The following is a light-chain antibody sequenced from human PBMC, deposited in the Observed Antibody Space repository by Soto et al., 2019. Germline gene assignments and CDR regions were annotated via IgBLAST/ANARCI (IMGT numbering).Light chain of an antibody. J-gene: IGKJ1*01. CDR3: QQRSNWPWT. V-gene: IGKV3-11*01. Sequence: EIVLTQSPATLSLSPGERATLSCRASQSVRNYLAWYQQKPGQAPRLLIYDASNRATGIPGRFSGSGSGTAFTLTISTLAPQDFAVYYCQQRSNWPWTFGQGTKVEIK. CDR2: DAS. CDR1: QSVRNY.